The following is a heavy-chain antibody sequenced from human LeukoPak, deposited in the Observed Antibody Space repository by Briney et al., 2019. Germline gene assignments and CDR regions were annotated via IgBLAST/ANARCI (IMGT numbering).Heavy chain of an antibody. V-gene: IGHV1-18*01. J-gene: IGHJ4*02. Sequence: ASVKVSCKASGYTFTNYGISWVRQAPGHGHEWMGWISAYDGKTFYAQKFQGRVTMTTDTSTSTAYTELRSLTSDDTALYYGAREWFGESTRAIFDYWGQGTLVTVSS. CDR1: GYTFTNYG. CDR3: AREWFGESTRAIFDY. D-gene: IGHD3-10*01. CDR2: ISAYDGKT.